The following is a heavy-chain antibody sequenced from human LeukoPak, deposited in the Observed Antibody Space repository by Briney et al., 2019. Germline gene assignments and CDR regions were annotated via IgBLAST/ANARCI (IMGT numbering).Heavy chain of an antibody. Sequence: ASVKVSCKASGYTFTSYGISWVRQAPGQGLEWMGWISAYNGNTNYAQKLQGRVTMTTDTSTSTAHMELRSLRSDDTAVYYCAREPHNYDSSGYYLDWGQGTLVSVSS. CDR3: AREPHNYDSSGYYLD. D-gene: IGHD3-22*01. J-gene: IGHJ4*02. CDR1: GYTFTSYG. V-gene: IGHV1-18*01. CDR2: ISAYNGNT.